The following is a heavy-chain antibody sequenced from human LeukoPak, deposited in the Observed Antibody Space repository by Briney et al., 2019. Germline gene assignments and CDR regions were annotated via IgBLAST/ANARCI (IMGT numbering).Heavy chain of an antibody. CDR3: AKSFGSGVATILLPDYYFDY. Sequence: PSETLSLTCAVYGGSFSGYYWSWIRQPPGKGLEWIGEINHSGSTNYNPSLKSRVTISVDTSKNQFSLKLSSVTAADTAVYYCAKSFGSGVATILLPDYYFDYWGQGTLVTVSS. D-gene: IGHD5-12*01. V-gene: IGHV4-34*01. J-gene: IGHJ4*02. CDR2: INHSGST. CDR1: GGSFSGYY.